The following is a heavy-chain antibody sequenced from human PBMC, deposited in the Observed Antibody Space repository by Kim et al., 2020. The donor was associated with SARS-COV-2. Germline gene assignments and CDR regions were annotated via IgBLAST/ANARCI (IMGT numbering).Heavy chain of an antibody. CDR3: ARDGSGSYAISDFQH. J-gene: IGHJ1*01. Sequence: VSVKSRITINPDTSKNQFSLQLNSVTPEDTAVYYCARDGSGSYAISDFQHWGQGTLVIVSS. D-gene: IGHD3-10*01. V-gene: IGHV6-1*01.